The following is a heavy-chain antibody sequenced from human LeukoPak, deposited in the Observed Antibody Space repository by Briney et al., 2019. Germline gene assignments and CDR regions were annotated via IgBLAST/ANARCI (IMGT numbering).Heavy chain of an antibody. CDR2: VDPSGDIA. V-gene: IGHV1-46*01. Sequence: ASVNVSCKTSGYTFIHYYMHWVRQASGEGFEWMGIVDPSGDIATYAQKFQGRVTLTTDTSTSTFYMELSSLRSEDTAVYYCARDKGIAAAGTRDAFDIWGQGTMVTVSS. D-gene: IGHD6-13*01. CDR1: GYTFIHYY. CDR3: ARDKGIAAAGTRDAFDI. J-gene: IGHJ3*02.